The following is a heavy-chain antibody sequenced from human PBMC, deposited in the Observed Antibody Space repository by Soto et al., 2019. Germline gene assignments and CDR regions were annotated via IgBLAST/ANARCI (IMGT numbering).Heavy chain of an antibody. CDR3: ARRFDERYYYYGMDV. D-gene: IGHD1-1*01. J-gene: IGHJ6*01. Sequence: GASVKVSCKASGGTFSSYAISWVRQAPGQGLEWMGGIIPIFGTANYAQKFQGRVTITADESTSTAYMELSSLRSEDTAVYYCARRFDERYYYYGMDVWGQGTTVTVSS. CDR2: IIPIFGTA. V-gene: IGHV1-69*13. CDR1: GGTFSSYA.